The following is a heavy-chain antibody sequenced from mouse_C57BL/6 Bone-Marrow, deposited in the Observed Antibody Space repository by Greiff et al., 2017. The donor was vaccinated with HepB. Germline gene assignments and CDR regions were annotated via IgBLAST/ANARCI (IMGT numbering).Heavy chain of an antibody. Sequence: EVKVEESGEGLVKPGGSLKLSCAASGFTFSSYAMSWVRQTPEKRLEWVAYISSGGDYIYYADTVKGRFTISRDNARNTLYLQMSSLKSEDTAMYYCTRAYGNYGVDYWGQGTTLTVSS. CDR1: GFTFSSYA. V-gene: IGHV5-9-1*02. CDR3: TRAYGNYGVDY. D-gene: IGHD2-1*01. J-gene: IGHJ2*01. CDR2: ISSGGDYI.